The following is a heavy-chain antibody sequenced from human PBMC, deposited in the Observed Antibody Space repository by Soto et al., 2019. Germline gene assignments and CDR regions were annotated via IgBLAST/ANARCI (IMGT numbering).Heavy chain of an antibody. V-gene: IGHV4-30-4*01. D-gene: IGHD3-10*01. CDR3: ARDVVRGVPFYYGMDV. CDR1: GGSISSGDYY. J-gene: IGHJ6*02. Sequence: SETLSLTCTVSGGSISSGDYYWSWIRQPPGKGPEWIGYIYYSGSTYYNPSLKSRVTISVDTSKNQFSLKLSSVTAADTAVYYCARDVVRGVPFYYGMDVWGQGTTVTVSS. CDR2: IYYSGST.